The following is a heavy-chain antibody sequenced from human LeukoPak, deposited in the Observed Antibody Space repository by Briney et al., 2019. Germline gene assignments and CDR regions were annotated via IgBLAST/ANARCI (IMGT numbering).Heavy chain of an antibody. V-gene: IGHV1-69*13. J-gene: IGHJ4*02. D-gene: IGHD2-15*01. CDR1: GGTFSSYA. CDR2: IIPIFGTA. CDR3: ARVGYCSGGSCYTPFDY. Sequence: SVKVSCKASGGTFSSYAISWVRQAPGQGLEWMGGIIPIFGTANYAQKFQGRVTITADESTSTAYMELSSLRSEDTAVYYCARVGYCSGGSCYTPFDYWGQGTLVTVSS.